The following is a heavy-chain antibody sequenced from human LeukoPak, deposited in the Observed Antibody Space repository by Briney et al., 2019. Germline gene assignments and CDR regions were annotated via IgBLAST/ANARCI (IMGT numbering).Heavy chain of an antibody. D-gene: IGHD5-12*01. J-gene: IGHJ4*02. Sequence: PGGSLRLSCTASGFTFSSDAMSWVRQAPGKGLEWVSAISGSGGSTYYADSVKGRFTISRDNAKNSLYLQMNSLRAEDTAVYYCMREGLYSGYEWYWGQGTLVTVSS. CDR2: ISGSGGST. V-gene: IGHV3-23*01. CDR3: MREGLYSGYEWY. CDR1: GFTFSSDA.